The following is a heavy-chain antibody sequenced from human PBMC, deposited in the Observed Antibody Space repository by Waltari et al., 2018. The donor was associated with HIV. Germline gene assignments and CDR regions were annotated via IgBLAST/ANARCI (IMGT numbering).Heavy chain of an antibody. CDR2: IDDSGSD. CDR3: AKKDLFGGTRGWFDP. V-gene: IGHV4-34*01. D-gene: IGHD3-10*01. J-gene: IGHJ5*02. CDR1: GESLSGYY. Sequence: QVRLHQWGAGLLKPSDTLSLTCAVYGESLSGYYWAWIRQPPGKGLQWIGDIDDSGSDHHDPSLKRRVAMSVDTYKNQFSLKLRSVTAADTSVYYCAKKDLFGGTRGWFDPWGQGTSVIVSS.